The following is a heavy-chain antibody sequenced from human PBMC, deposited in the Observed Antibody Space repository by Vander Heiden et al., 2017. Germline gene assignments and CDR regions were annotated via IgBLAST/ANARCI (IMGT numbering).Heavy chain of an antibody. CDR2: IKQDGSEK. D-gene: IGHD3-10*01. CDR1: AFTFSRYL. Sequence: EVQLVESGGGLVQPGGPLRPSCAASAFTFSRYLMRWVRQAPGKGLEWVANIKQDGSEKYYVDSVKGRFTISRDNAKNSLYLQVNSLRADDTAVYYCARDSEVRGSPEFDYWGQGTLVTVSS. V-gene: IGHV3-7*01. CDR3: ARDSEVRGSPEFDY. J-gene: IGHJ4*02.